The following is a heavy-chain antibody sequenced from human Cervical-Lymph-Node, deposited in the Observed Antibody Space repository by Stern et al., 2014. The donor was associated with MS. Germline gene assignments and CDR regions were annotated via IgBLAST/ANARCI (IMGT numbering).Heavy chain of an antibody. CDR3: ATQGRALAPD. CDR2: IYSSGTT. V-gene: IGHV4-61*02. Sequence: QLQLQESGPGLVKPSQTLSLTCTVSGDSISSGNYYWSWIRQPAGKGLEWIGRIYSSGTTYYTPSLRSRDTISIDPSNNQFSLKLSSVTATDTAVYYCATQGRALAPDWGQGTLVTVSS. CDR1: GDSISSGNYY. J-gene: IGHJ4*02.